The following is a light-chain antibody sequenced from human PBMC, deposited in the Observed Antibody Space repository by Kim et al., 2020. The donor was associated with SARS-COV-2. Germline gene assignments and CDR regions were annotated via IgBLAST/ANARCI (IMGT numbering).Light chain of an antibody. V-gene: IGKV1-5*01. CDR3: KEYNSDFT. J-gene: IGKJ3*01. Sequence: DIQMTQSPSILSASVGDRVTITCRASQTISTWLAWYQQKPGKPPNALISDASSLESGVPSRFSGSGSGTEFTLTISSLQPDDFATYYCKEYNSDFTFGPGTKVDIK. CDR1: QTISTW. CDR2: DAS.